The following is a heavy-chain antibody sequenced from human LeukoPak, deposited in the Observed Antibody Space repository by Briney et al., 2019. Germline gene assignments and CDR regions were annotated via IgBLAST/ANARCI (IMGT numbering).Heavy chain of an antibody. CDR3: ARVGSGLRVSGWFDS. CDR2: ISGYNGKT. J-gene: IGHJ5*01. CDR1: GYTFTSYG. D-gene: IGHD3-16*01. V-gene: IGHV1-18*01. Sequence: ASVKVSCEASGYTFTSYGISWVRQAPGQGLEWMGWISGYNGKTKYAQKLQGRVTMTTDTSTSTVYMELRSLRSDDTAVYYCARVGSGLRVSGWFDSWGQGTLVTVSS.